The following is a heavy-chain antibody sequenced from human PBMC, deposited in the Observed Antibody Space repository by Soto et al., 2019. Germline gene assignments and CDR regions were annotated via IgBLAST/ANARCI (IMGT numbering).Heavy chain of an antibody. J-gene: IGHJ6*02. CDR3: PRDYDTLTGYYDHYSGMDV. CDR2: IYYSGST. V-gene: IGHV4-30-4*01. D-gene: IGHD3-9*01. Sequence: KTSETLSLTCTVSGGSISSGDYYWSWIRQPPGKGLEWIGYIYYSGSTYYNPSLKSRVTISVDTSKNQFSLKLSSVTAADTAVYYCPRDYDTLTGYYDHYSGMDVWGQGTTVTVSS. CDR1: GGSISSGDYY.